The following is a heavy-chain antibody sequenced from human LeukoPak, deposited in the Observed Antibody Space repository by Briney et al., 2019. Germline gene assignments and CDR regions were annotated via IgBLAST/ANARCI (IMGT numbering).Heavy chain of an antibody. D-gene: IGHD2-21*01. J-gene: IGHJ6*02. V-gene: IGHV3-13*01. CDR2: IHTAGDT. CDR3: ARGDYYYSGMDV. CDR1: GFTISNYD. Sequence: PGGSLRLSCAASGFTISNYDMHWVRQKPGKGLEWVSTIHTAGDTYYPDSVKGRFAISRENAKISLSLQMNSLRAGDTAVYYCARGDYYYSGMDVWGQGTTVTVSS.